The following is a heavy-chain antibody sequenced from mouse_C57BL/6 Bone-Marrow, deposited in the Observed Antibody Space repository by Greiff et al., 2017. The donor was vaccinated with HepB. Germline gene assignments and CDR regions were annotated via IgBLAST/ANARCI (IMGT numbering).Heavy chain of an antibody. D-gene: IGHD1-1*01. Sequence: QVQLQQPGAELVMPGASVKLSCKASGYTFTSYWIHWVKQRPGQGLEWIGEIDPSDSYTNYNQKFKGKSTLTVDKSSSTAYMQLSSLTSEDSAVYYCARITTVEDYFDYWGQGTTLTVSS. CDR3: ARITTVEDYFDY. CDR1: GYTFTSYW. J-gene: IGHJ2*01. V-gene: IGHV1-69*01. CDR2: IDPSDSYT.